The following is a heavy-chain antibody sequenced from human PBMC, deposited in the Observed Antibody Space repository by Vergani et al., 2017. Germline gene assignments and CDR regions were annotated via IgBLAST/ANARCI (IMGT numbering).Heavy chain of an antibody. V-gene: IGHV1-3*01. Sequence: QVQLVQSGAEVKKPGASVKVSCKASGYTFTSYAMHWVRQAPGQRLEWMGWINAGNGNTKYSQKFQGRVTITRDTSASTAYMELSSLRSEDTAVYYCARQGGYSYGYLGPMDVWGQGTTVTVSS. CDR3: ARQGGYSYGYLGPMDV. D-gene: IGHD5-18*01. J-gene: IGHJ6*02. CDR2: INAGNGNT. CDR1: GYTFTSYA.